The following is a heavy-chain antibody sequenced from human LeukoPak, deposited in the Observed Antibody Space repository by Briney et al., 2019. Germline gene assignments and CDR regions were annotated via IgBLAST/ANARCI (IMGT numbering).Heavy chain of an antibody. Sequence: SETLSLTCTVSGYSISSGYYWGWIRQPPGKGLEWIGSIYHSGSTYYNPSLKSRVAISVDTSKNQFSLKLSSVTAADTAEYYCARPPWSYGDYSTDWYFDLWGRGTLVTVSS. CDR1: GYSISSGYY. J-gene: IGHJ2*01. CDR3: ARPPWSYGDYSTDWYFDL. CDR2: IYHSGST. V-gene: IGHV4-38-2*02. D-gene: IGHD4-17*01.